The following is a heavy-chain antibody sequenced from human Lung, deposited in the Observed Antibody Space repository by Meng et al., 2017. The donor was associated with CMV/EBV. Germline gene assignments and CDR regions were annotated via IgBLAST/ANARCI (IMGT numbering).Heavy chain of an antibody. CDR1: GFTFSSYS. Sequence: EVQLLESGGXLVKPGGSLRPSCAASGFTFSSYSMNWVRQAPRNGLEWVSSISSSSSYIYYADSVKGRFTISRDNAKNSLYLQMNSLRAEDTAVYYCARDREVRNFDYWGQGTLVTVSS. CDR3: ARDREVRNFDY. CDR2: ISSSSSYI. V-gene: IGHV3-21*01. J-gene: IGHJ4*02. D-gene: IGHD3-10*01.